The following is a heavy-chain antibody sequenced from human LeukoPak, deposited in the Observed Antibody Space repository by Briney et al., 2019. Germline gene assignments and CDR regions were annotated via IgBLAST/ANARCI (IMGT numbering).Heavy chain of an antibody. V-gene: IGHV4-30-4*01. CDR3: ARISLRSEGFDY. CDR2: IYYSGST. Sequence: PSETLSLTCTVSGGSISSGDYYWSWIRQPPGKGLEWIGYIYYSGSTYHNPSLKSRVTISVDTSKNQFSLKLSSVTAADTAVYYCARISLRSEGFDYWGQGTLVTVSS. D-gene: IGHD5-12*01. J-gene: IGHJ4*02. CDR1: GGSISSGDYY.